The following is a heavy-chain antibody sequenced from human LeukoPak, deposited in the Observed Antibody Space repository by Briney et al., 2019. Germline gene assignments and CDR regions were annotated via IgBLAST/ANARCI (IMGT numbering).Heavy chain of an antibody. CDR2: INPNSGGT. V-gene: IGHV1-2*06. D-gene: IGHD6-19*01. CDR1: GYTFTGYY. J-gene: IGHJ4*02. CDR3: ARGDYSSGWYVPTDY. Sequence: GASVKVSCKASGYTFTGYYMHWVRQAPGQGLEWMGRINPNSGGTNYAQKFQGRVTTTRDTSISTAYMELSRLRSDDTAVYYCARGDYSSGWYVPTDYRGQGTLVTVSS.